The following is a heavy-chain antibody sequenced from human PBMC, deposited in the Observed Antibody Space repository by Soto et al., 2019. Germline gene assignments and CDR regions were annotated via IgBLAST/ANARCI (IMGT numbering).Heavy chain of an antibody. CDR2: MYYSGIS. V-gene: IGHV4-59*01. J-gene: IGHJ4*02. D-gene: IGHD6-13*01. CDR1: GGSISSYY. Sequence: SETLSLTCTVSGGSISSYYWSWIRQPPGKGLEWIGYMYYSGISNYNPSLKSRLTISVDTSKNEFTLQLTSVTVADTAVYYCATSYGNPWYTYWGQGTQVTVSS. CDR3: ATSYGNPWYTY.